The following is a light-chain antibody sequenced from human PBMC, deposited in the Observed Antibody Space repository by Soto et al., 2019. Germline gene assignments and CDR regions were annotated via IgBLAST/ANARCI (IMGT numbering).Light chain of an antibody. CDR1: QTISSW. Sequence: DIQMTQSPSTLSGSVGDRVTMTCRASQTISSWLAWYQQKPVKAPKLLIYKASTLKSGVPSRFSGSGSGTEFTLTISSLQPDDFATYYCQHYNSYSEAFGQGTQVDIK. CDR3: QHYNSYSEA. V-gene: IGKV1-5*03. CDR2: KAS. J-gene: IGKJ1*01.